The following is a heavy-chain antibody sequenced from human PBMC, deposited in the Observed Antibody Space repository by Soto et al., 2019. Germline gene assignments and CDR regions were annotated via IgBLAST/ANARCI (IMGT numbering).Heavy chain of an antibody. D-gene: IGHD4-4*01. Sequence: PXESLKLSWKSSGYSFTTYWIALVLQMPGKGLEWMGIINPGDSDIRYSPSFQGQVTISADNSISTAYLQWSSLKASDTAMYYCARNEQFYYYYYGMDVWGQGTAVTVSS. CDR3: ARNEQFYYYYYGMDV. V-gene: IGHV5-51*01. CDR1: GYSFTTYW. J-gene: IGHJ6*02. CDR2: INPGDSDI.